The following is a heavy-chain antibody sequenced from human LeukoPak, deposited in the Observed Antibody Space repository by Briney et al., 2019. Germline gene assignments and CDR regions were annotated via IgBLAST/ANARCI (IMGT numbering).Heavy chain of an antibody. CDR3: ARGYYDFWSGYYGPHDYYYYYMDV. Sequence: ASVKVSCKASGYTFTGYYMHWVRQAPGQGLEWMGRINPNSGGTNYAQKFQGRVTMTTDTSTSTAYMELRSLRSDDTAVYYCARGYYDFWSGYYGPHDYYYYYMDVWGKGTTVTVSS. CDR2: INPNSGGT. J-gene: IGHJ6*03. D-gene: IGHD3-3*01. V-gene: IGHV1-2*06. CDR1: GYTFTGYY.